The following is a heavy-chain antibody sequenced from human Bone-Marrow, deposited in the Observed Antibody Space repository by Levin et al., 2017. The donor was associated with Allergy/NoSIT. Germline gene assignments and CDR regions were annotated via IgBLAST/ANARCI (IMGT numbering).Heavy chain of an antibody. V-gene: IGHV3-30-3*01. CDR2: ISYDGSSQ. D-gene: IGHD3-16*01. J-gene: IGHJ4*02. Sequence: PGGSLRLSCAGSGFFFNTYALHWVRQAPGKGLEWVAIISYDGSSQYYADSVKGRFTISRDNVKNILFLQMDSLRAEDTALYYCAKDGLLDMIEPSATGRIDYWGQGTLVTVSS. CDR3: AKDGLLDMIEPSATGRIDY. CDR1: GFFFNTYA.